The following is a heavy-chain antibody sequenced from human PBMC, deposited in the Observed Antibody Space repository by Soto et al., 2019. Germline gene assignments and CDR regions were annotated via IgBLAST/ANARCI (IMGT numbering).Heavy chain of an antibody. CDR2: ISYDGRNK. Sequence: QVQLVESGGGVVQPGRSLRLSCAASGFTFSSYGMHWVRQAPGKGLEWVAVISYDGRNKYYADSVKGRFTISRDNSKNTLYLQVNSLRAEDTAVYYCAKDLGDYGDYIDYWGQGTLVTVSS. J-gene: IGHJ4*02. V-gene: IGHV3-30*18. CDR3: AKDLGDYGDYIDY. D-gene: IGHD4-17*01. CDR1: GFTFSSYG.